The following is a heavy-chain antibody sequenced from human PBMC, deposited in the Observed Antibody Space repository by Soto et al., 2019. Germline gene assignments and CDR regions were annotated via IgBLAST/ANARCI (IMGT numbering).Heavy chain of an antibody. CDR3: ARDAMAADGARNWFDP. D-gene: IGHD6-13*01. V-gene: IGHV4-31*03. J-gene: IGHJ5*02. CDR2: IYYSGST. Sequence: TSETLSLTCTVSGGSISSGGYYWSWIRQHPGKGLEWIGYIYYSGSTYYNPSLKSRVTISVDTSKNQFNLKLSSVNAADTAVYYCARDAMAADGARNWFDPWGQGTLVTVSS. CDR1: GGSISSGGYY.